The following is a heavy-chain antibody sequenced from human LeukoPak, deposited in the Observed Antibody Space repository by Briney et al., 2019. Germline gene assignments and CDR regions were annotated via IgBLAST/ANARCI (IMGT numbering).Heavy chain of an antibody. V-gene: IGHV3-66*01. CDR3: ARDQGSSSGVFDY. CDR1: GFTFSTSW. Sequence: GGSLRLSCAASGFTFSTSWMSWVRQAPGKGLEWVSVIYSPGSTYYADSVRGRFTISRDKSSNTLYLQMNSLRAEDTAVYYCARDQGSSSGVFDYWGQGTLVTVSS. D-gene: IGHD6-6*01. CDR2: IYSPGST. J-gene: IGHJ4*02.